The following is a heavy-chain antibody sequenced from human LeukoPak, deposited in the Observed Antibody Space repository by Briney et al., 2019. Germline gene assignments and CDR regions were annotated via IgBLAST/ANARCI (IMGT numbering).Heavy chain of an antibody. Sequence: GGSLRLSCAASGFTFNSYSMHWVRQAPGKGLEWVGVLSSDASITYYDDSVTGHFTVSRDNSKDTLYLQMNSLRGEDTAVYYCAKERQEGATPFDYWGQGSLVTVSS. CDR1: GFTFNSYS. V-gene: IGHV3-30*01. D-gene: IGHD1-26*01. J-gene: IGHJ4*02. CDR3: AKERQEGATPFDY. CDR2: LSSDASIT.